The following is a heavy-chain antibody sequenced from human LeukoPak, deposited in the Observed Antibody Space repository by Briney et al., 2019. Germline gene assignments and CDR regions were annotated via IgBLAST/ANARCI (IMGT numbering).Heavy chain of an antibody. CDR1: GYSISSGYY. CDR2: IYHSGNT. Sequence: ASETLSLTCAVSGYSISSGYYWDWIRQPPGKRLEWIGNIYHSGNTYYNPSLKSRVTMSVDTSKNQFSLRLSSVTATDTAVYYCARRQQWLGNDYWGQGTLVTVSS. V-gene: IGHV4-38-2*01. J-gene: IGHJ4*02. D-gene: IGHD6-19*01. CDR3: ARRQQWLGNDY.